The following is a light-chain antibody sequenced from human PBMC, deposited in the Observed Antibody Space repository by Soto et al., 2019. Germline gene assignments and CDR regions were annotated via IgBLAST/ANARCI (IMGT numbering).Light chain of an antibody. CDR3: HQYGSSPLT. CDR1: QSVSSTY. Sequence: EIVLTQSPGTLSLSPGERATLSCRASQSVSSTYLAWYQQKPGQAPRLLIYGASSRATGIPDRFSGSGSGTDFTLTISILEPEDFAVYYCHQYGSSPLTFGQGTKVEIK. CDR2: GAS. V-gene: IGKV3-20*01. J-gene: IGKJ1*01.